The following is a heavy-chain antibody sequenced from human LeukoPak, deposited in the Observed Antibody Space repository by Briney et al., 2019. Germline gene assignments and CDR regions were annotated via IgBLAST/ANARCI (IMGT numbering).Heavy chain of an antibody. CDR3: AMGADQLDY. CDR2: ISGSGGST. Sequence: SLRLSCAASGFTLSSYAMSWVRQAPGKGLEWVSAISGSGGSTSYADSVKGRFTISREHSKNTLYLQMNSLRAEGTAVYYCAMGADQLDYWGQGTLVTVSS. CDR1: GFTLSSYA. J-gene: IGHJ4*02. V-gene: IGHV3-23*01.